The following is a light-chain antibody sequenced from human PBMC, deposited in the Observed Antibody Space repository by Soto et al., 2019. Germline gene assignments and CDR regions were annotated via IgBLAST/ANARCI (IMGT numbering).Light chain of an antibody. J-gene: IGKJ5*01. V-gene: IGKV1-39*01. CDR3: QQGYSNPIT. CDR2: VSS. CDR1: QSISGY. Sequence: DIQMTQSPCTRSGSAGDRVTITCLASQSISGYLNWYQQKPGKAPKPLIYVSSSLQSGVPSRFSGSGSGTDFTLTITSLQPEDFATYYCQQGYSNPITFGQGTRLEIK.